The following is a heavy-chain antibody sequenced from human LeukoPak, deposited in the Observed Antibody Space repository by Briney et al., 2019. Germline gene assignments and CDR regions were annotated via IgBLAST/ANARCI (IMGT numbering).Heavy chain of an antibody. CDR1: GFMFRNYA. Sequence: GGSLRLSCAASGFMFRNYAMSWVRQAPGRGLEWVSAVKTSAGDTYYADSVKGRFTISRDNSKSTVYLQMNSLIPEDTATYFCARGGTMARGVSFDYWGQGTQVTV. V-gene: IGHV3-23*01. CDR3: ARGGTMARGVSFDY. CDR2: VKTSAGDT. J-gene: IGHJ4*02. D-gene: IGHD1-1*01.